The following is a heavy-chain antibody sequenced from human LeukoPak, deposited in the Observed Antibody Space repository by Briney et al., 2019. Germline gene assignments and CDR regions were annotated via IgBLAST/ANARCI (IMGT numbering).Heavy chain of an antibody. V-gene: IGHV3-21*01. D-gene: IGHD3-22*01. CDR1: GFTFSSYA. CDR2: ISSSSSYI. CDR3: ARGALYYYDSNPPGAFGI. Sequence: PGGSLRLSCAASGFTFSSYAMSWVRQAPGKGLEWVSSISSSSSYIYYADSVKGRFTISRDNAKNLLYLQMNSLRAEDTAVYYCARGALYYYDSNPPGAFGIWGQGTMVTVSS. J-gene: IGHJ3*02.